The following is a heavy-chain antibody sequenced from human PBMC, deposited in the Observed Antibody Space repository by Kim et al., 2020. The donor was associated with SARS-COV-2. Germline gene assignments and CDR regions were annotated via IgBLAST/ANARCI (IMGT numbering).Heavy chain of an antibody. Sequence: ASVKVSCKASGFTFTDYYIHWVRQAPGQGLEWMGWINLRTGGAVYAQNFQGRVTVTSDTSINTAFMELSSLSSDDPAVYYCARVRGFTSGRFYNFWGQGT. V-gene: IGHV1-2*02. CDR3: ARVRGFTSGRFYNF. J-gene: IGHJ4*02. CDR2: INLRTGGA. D-gene: IGHD3-10*01. CDR1: GFTFTDYY.